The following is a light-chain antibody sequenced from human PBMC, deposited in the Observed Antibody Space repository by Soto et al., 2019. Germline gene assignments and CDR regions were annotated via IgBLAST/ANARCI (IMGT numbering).Light chain of an antibody. CDR2: AAA. CDR1: QSITSY. CDR3: QQRYSLPLS. V-gene: IGKV1-39*01. J-gene: IGKJ4*01. Sequence: DIQMTQSPSSLSASEGDSVSITCRASQSITSYLNWYQQKPGKAPKLLIFAAASLQSGVQSRFSGRTSGTDFNLTISNLQPEDFATYYCQQRYSLPLSFGGGTRVESK.